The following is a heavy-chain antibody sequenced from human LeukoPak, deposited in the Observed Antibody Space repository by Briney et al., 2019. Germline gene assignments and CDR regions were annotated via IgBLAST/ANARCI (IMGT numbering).Heavy chain of an antibody. CDR1: GGSFGGYY. V-gene: IGHV4-34*01. J-gene: IGHJ4*02. D-gene: IGHD2-2*01. CDR2: INHSGST. CDR3: ARGPRRGSTSCPSDY. Sequence: SETLSLTCAVYGGSFGGYYWSWIRQPPGKGLEWIGEINHSGSTNYNPSLKSRVTISVDTSKNQFSLKLSSVTAADTAVYYCARGPRRGSTSCPSDYWGQGTLVTVSS.